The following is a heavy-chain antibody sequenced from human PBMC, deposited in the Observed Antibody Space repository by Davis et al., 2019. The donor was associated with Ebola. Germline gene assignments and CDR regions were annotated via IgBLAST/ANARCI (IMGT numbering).Heavy chain of an antibody. Sequence: SVKVSCKASGGTFSSYAISWVRQAPGQGLEWMGGIIPIFGTANYAQKFQGRVTITADESTSTAYMELSSLRSEDTAVYYCAGGFWSGYSVDYYYMDVWGKGTTVTVSS. D-gene: IGHD3-3*01. J-gene: IGHJ6*03. CDR1: GGTFSSYA. CDR3: AGGFWSGYSVDYYYMDV. V-gene: IGHV1-69*13. CDR2: IIPIFGTA.